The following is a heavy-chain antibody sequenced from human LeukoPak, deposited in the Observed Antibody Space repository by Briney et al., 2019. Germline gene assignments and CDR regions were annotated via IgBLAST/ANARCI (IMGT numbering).Heavy chain of an antibody. CDR2: ISYSGSS. V-gene: IGHV4-59*12. CDR3: ARSLNNWFDP. Sequence: KPSETLSLTCTVSGGSISSYYWSWNRQPPGKGLEWIGYISYSGSSYYNPSLKSRVSTSVDTSKNQFSLKVSSVTAADTAVYYCARSLNNWFDPWGQGTLVTVSS. CDR1: GGSISSYY. J-gene: IGHJ5*02.